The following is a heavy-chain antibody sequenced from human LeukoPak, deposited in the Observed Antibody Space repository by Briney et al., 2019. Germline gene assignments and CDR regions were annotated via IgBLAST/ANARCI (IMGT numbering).Heavy chain of an antibody. Sequence: SDTLSLTCAVYGGSLSGYYWSWIRQSPEKGLEWNAEINYSGNINYNPSLQSRLTISIDTSKSQFSLMLRSVTVADTAVYYCARRSYHLLYGYYYYYMDVWGRGTPVTVSS. CDR2: INYSGNI. J-gene: IGHJ6*03. CDR3: ARRSYHLLYGYYYYYMDV. V-gene: IGHV4-34*01. CDR1: GGSLSGYY. D-gene: IGHD2-2*02.